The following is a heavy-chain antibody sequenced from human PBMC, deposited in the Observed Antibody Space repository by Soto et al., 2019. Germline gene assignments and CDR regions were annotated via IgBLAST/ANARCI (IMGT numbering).Heavy chain of an antibody. V-gene: IGHV3-9*01. J-gene: IGHJ3*02. CDR2: ISWNSGSI. CDR1: GFTFDDYA. Sequence: SLRLSCAASGFTFDDYAMHWVRQAPGKGLEWVSGISWNSGSIGYADSVKGRFTISRDNAKNSLYLQMNSLRAEDTALYYCAKATVAGDAFDIWGQGTMVTVSS. D-gene: IGHD6-19*01. CDR3: AKATVAGDAFDI.